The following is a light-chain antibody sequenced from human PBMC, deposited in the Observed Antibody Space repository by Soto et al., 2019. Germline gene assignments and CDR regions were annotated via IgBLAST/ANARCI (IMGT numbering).Light chain of an antibody. CDR1: QTMSTW. Sequence: DIQMTQSPSTLSGSVGDRVTITCRASQTMSTWLAWYQQKPGKAPKLLIYRASSLESGVPSRFSGSGSGTEFTLTISSLQPDDFATYYCQQYNSYSRTFGQGTKVDIK. V-gene: IGKV1-5*03. CDR2: RAS. J-gene: IGKJ1*01. CDR3: QQYNSYSRT.